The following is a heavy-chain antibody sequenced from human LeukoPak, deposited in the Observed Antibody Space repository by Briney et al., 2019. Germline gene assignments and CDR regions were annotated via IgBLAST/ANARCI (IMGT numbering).Heavy chain of an antibody. D-gene: IGHD3-16*01. CDR1: AFTFSDNY. V-gene: IGHV3-66*01. CDR2: IYTGGST. J-gene: IGHJ4*02. CDR3: ARGLGLGEFDY. Sequence: GGSLRLSCAVSAFTFSDNYMTWIRQAPGKGLEWVSNIYTGGSTDYADSVKARFIISRDNSNNTLYLQMNSLTAEDTAVYYCARGLGLGEFDYWGQGTLATVSS.